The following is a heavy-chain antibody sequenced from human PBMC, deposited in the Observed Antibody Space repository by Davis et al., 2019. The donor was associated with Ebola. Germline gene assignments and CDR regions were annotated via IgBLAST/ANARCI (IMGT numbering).Heavy chain of an antibody. CDR1: GGSFSGYY. Sequence: MPGGSLRLSCAVYGGSFSGYYWSWIRQPPGKGLEWIGEINHSGNTKYNPSLKSRVSISVDTSKNQFSLSVTSVTAADTAVYYCARGSDYIWGKDDFWGQGNLVTVSS. CDR3: ARGSDYIWGKDDF. J-gene: IGHJ4*02. D-gene: IGHD3-16*01. CDR2: INHSGNT. V-gene: IGHV4-34*01.